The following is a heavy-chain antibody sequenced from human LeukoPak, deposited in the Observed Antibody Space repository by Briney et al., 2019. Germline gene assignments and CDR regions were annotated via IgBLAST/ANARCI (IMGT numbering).Heavy chain of an antibody. D-gene: IGHD3-10*01. Sequence: SGPTLVNPTQTLTLTCTFSGFSLTTSGMCVSWIRQPPGKALEWLARIDWDDDKCYSTSLKTRLTISKDTSKDQVVLTMTNMDPVDTATYYCARKSGSGIFYDYWGQGTLVTVSS. V-gene: IGHV2-70*11. CDR3: ARKSGSGIFYDY. CDR2: IDWDDDK. J-gene: IGHJ4*02. CDR1: GFSLTTSGMC.